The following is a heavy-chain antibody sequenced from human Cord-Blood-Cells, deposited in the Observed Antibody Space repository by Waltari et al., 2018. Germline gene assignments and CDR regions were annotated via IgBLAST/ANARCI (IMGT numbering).Heavy chain of an antibody. CDR1: GFTFSSYW. D-gene: IGHD2-2*01. J-gene: IGHJ6*02. V-gene: IGHV3-7*01. CDR3: ARYCSSTSCYYYYYGMDV. Sequence: EVQLVESGGGLVQPGGSLRLSCAASGFTFSSYWMSWVRQAPGKGLGGVANIKQDGNEKDYVYSVKGRFTSARDNAKNSLYLQMNSRRAEDTAVYYCARYCSSTSCYYYYYGMDVWGQGTTVTVSS. CDR2: IKQDGNEK.